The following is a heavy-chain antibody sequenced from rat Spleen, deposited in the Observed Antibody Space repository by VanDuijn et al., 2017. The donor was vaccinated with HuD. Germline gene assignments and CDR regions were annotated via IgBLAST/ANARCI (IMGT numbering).Heavy chain of an antibody. CDR1: GITFNNYW. V-gene: IGHV5-31*01. CDR3: ARHGYDGSYYYWDY. J-gene: IGHJ2*01. Sequence: EVQLVESGGGRVQPGRSLKLSCVASGITFNNYWMTWIRQAPGKGLEWVASITNTGGSTYYPDSVKGRFTISRDNAKSTLYLQMNSLRSEDTATYYCARHGYDGSYYYWDYWGQGVMVTVSS. D-gene: IGHD1-12*02. CDR2: ITNTGGST.